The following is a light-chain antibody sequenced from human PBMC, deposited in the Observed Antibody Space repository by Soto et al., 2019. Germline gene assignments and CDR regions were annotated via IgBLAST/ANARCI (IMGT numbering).Light chain of an antibody. V-gene: IGLV2-14*01. CDR3: SSYTSSTTYV. Sequence: QSALTQPASVSASPGQSIAISCTRSSSDVGGYNYVSWYQQHPGKAPKLMIYDVSNRPSGVSNRFSGSKSGNTASLTISGLQAEDEADYYCSSYTSSTTYVFGAGTKVTVL. CDR2: DVS. CDR1: SSDVGGYNY. J-gene: IGLJ1*01.